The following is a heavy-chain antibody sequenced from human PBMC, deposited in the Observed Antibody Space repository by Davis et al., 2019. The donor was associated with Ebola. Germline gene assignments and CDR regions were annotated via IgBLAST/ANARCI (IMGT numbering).Heavy chain of an antibody. CDR3: ARLTLASVPDIVDH. CDR2: ISYDGSNK. V-gene: IGHV3-30-3*01. D-gene: IGHD3-3*02. J-gene: IGHJ4*02. Sequence: GESLKISCAASGFTFSSYAMHWVRQAPGKGLEWVAVISYDGSNKYYTDSVKGRFTISRDNSKNTLYLQMNSLRVDDTAVYYCARLTLASVPDIVDHWGQGSLVTVSP. CDR1: GFTFSSYA.